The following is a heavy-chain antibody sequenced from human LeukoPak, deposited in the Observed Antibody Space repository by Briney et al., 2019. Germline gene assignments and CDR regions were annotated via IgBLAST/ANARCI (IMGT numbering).Heavy chain of an antibody. J-gene: IGHJ4*02. CDR1: GFTFSSTS. V-gene: IGHV3-23*01. Sequence: GGSLRLSCAASGFTFSSTSMSWVRQAPGKGLEWVAVTVGGGDGTYYADSVKGRFTISRDNSNNTLYLQMNSLRGEDTAVYYCVRGDLRLPRSTPDCWGQGTLVTVSS. D-gene: IGHD5/OR15-5a*01. CDR2: TVGGGDGT. CDR3: VRGDLRLPRSTPDC.